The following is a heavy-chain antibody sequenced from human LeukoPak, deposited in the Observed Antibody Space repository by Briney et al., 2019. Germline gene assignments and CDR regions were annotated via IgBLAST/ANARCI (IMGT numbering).Heavy chain of an antibody. V-gene: IGHV3-66*01. J-gene: IGHJ4*01. Sequence: GGSLRLSCAVSGFRVTNDYKNWVRQAPGKGLEWVSIIYAGGSTYYADSVKGRFTISRDSSNNTLFLQLSNLRADDSGLYYCATDIRSSPLGFWGHGTLVTVSS. CDR2: IYAGGST. CDR1: GFRVTNDY. CDR3: ATDIRSSPLGF. D-gene: IGHD3-9*01.